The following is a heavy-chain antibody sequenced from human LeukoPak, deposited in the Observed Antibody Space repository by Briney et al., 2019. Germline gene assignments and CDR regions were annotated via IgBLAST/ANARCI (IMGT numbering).Heavy chain of an antibody. V-gene: IGHV1-69*01. CDR1: GGTFRSYA. CDR3: ARDHCSSTSCYYLTDPPFDP. D-gene: IGHD2-2*01. CDR2: IIPIFGTA. J-gene: IGHJ5*02. Sequence: ASVKVSCKPSGGTFRSYAISWLRQAPGQGLEWMGGIIPIFGTANYAQKFQGRVTITADESTSTAYMELSSLRSEDTAVYYCARDHCSSTSCYYLTDPPFDPWGQGTLVTVSS.